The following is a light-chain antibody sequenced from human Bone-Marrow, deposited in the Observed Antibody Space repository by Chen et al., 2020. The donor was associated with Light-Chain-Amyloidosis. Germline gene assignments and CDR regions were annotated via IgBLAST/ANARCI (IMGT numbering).Light chain of an antibody. J-gene: IGLJ2*01. CDR2: GNT. V-gene: IGLV1-40*01. CDR1: TSNIGAGYG. CDR3: QSYDSSLSSSV. Sequence: QSVLTQPPSVSGAPGQRVTISCTGSTSNIGAGYGVHWYQQVPGTAPKLLIYGNTNRPSGVPDRFSASKSGTSASLAITGLQAEDAADYYCQSYDSSLSSSVFGGGTKLTVL.